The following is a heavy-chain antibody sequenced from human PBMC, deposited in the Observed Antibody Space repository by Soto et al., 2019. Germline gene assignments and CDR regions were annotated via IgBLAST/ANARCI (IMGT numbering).Heavy chain of an antibody. J-gene: IGHJ6*02. CDR1: GYSFTSYW. V-gene: IGHV5-51*01. CDR2: IYPGDSDT. D-gene: IGHD1-26*01. CDR3: ARHNPSRVGYYGMDV. Sequence: PGESLKISYKGSGYSFTSYWIGWVRQMPGKGLEWMGIIYPGDSDTRYSPSFQGQVTISADKSISTAYLQWSSLKASDTAMYYCARHNPSRVGYYGMDVWGQGTTVTVSS.